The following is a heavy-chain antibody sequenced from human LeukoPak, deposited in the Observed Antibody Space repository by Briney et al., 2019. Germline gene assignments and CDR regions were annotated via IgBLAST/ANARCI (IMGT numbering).Heavy chain of an antibody. Sequence: GGSLRLSCAASGFTFSSYAMSWVRQAPGKGLEWVSAISGSGGSTYYADSVKGRFTISRDNSKNTLYLQMNSLRAEDTAVYYCAKEEPIVVVVAATPLWFDPWGQGTLVTVSS. CDR1: GFTFSSYA. CDR3: AKEEPIVVVVAATPLWFDP. CDR2: ISGSGGST. D-gene: IGHD2-15*01. V-gene: IGHV3-23*01. J-gene: IGHJ5*02.